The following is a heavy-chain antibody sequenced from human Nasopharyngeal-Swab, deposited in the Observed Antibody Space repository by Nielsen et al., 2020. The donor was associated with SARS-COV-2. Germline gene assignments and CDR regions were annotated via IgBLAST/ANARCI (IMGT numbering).Heavy chain of an antibody. CDR3: AREQSSGWSFDY. J-gene: IGHJ4*02. V-gene: IGHV3-21*01. Sequence: GESLKISCAASGFTFSSYSMNWVRQAPGKGLECVSSISSSSSYIYYADSVKGRFTISRDNAKNSLYLQMNSLRAEDTAVYYCAREQSSGWSFDYWGQGTLVTVSS. CDR1: GFTFSSYS. D-gene: IGHD6-19*01. CDR2: ISSSSSYI.